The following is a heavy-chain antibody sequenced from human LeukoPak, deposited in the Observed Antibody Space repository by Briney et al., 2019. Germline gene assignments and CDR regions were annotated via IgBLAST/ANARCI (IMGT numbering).Heavy chain of an antibody. V-gene: IGHV1-2*06. Sequence: ASVKVSCKASGYTFTGYYMHWVRQAPGQGLEWMGRINPNSGGTNYAQKFQGRDTMTRDTSTSTVYMELSSLRSEDTAVYYCARGGFDGTFDYWGQGTLVTVSS. CDR1: GYTFTGYY. D-gene: IGHD1-26*01. J-gene: IGHJ4*02. CDR3: ARGGFDGTFDY. CDR2: INPNSGGT.